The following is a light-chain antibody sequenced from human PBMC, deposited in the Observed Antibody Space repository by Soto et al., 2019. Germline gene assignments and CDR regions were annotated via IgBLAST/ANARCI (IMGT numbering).Light chain of an antibody. J-gene: IGKJ3*01. Sequence: IQMTQSPSSLSESVGDRVTITCRASQSISNYLNWYQQKPGKAPKLLIYAASSLQSGVPSRFSGGGSGTDFTLTITSLQPEDFATYSCQQSYITPPTFGPGTKVDI. V-gene: IGKV1-39*01. CDR3: QQSYITPPT. CDR2: AAS. CDR1: QSISNY.